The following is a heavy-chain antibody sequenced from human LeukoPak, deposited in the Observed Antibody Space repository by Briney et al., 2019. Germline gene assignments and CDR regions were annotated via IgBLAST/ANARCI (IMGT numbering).Heavy chain of an antibody. CDR1: GFTVSSNN. Sequence: GGSLGLSCAASGFTVSSNNINWVRQAPGKGLEWVSVIYSGGNTYYADSVKDRFTISRDNSKNTLYLQMSGLRTEDTAVYYCARDTENSAYGWGAFDIWGQGTMVTVSS. V-gene: IGHV3-66*01. CDR2: IYSGGNT. D-gene: IGHD5-12*01. CDR3: ARDTENSAYGWGAFDI. J-gene: IGHJ3*02.